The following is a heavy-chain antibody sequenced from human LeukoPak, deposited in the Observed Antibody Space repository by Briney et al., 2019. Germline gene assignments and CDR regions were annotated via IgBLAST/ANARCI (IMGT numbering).Heavy chain of an antibody. CDR3: ARGSDYGMDV. Sequence: SETLSLTCSVSGSSIRSYYWSWIRQPPGKGLEWIGYLYYSGSTTYNPSLKSRVTISVDTSKKQLSLNLYSVTAADTAVYYCARGSDYGMDVWGQGATVTVSS. CDR1: GSSIRSYY. J-gene: IGHJ6*02. CDR2: LYYSGST. V-gene: IGHV4-59*01. D-gene: IGHD2-15*01.